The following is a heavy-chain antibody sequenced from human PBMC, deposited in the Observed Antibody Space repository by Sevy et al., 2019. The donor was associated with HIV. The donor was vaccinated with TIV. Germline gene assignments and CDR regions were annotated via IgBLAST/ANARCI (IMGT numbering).Heavy chain of an antibody. CDR2: ISSDGRNI. J-gene: IGHJ4*02. D-gene: IGHD3-22*01. V-gene: IGHV3-30*04. CDR1: GFDVNENY. CDR3: AKASYRDYYDSGGYETE. Sequence: GGSLRLSCAASGFDVNENYMSWVRQAPGKGLEWVAMISSDGRNINYADSVKGRFTISRDTSKNTLLLQMNSLRAEDTAVYYCAKASYRDYYDSGGYETEWGQGTLVTVSS.